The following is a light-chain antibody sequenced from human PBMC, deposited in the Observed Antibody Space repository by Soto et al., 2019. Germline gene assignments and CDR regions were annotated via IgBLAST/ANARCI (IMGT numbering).Light chain of an antibody. CDR1: QNINIW. Sequence: DIQMPQSPSTLSASLGARVTITCRASQNINIWLAWYQQKPGRAPKLLIYKSSILESGVPSRFSGSGSGTEFTLTISSLQPDDFATYYCQQFNTSPWTFGQGTMVDI. J-gene: IGKJ1*01. CDR2: KSS. V-gene: IGKV1-5*03. CDR3: QQFNTSPWT.